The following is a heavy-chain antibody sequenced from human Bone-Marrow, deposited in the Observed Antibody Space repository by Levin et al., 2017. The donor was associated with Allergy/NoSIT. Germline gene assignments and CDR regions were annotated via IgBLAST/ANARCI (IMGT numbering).Heavy chain of an antibody. CDR1: GGSINSGDSY. CDR2: IYYSGST. Sequence: SCNVSGGSINSGDSYWSWIRQPPGKGLEWIGYIYYSGSTYYNPSLKSRITISIDTSKRQFSLQLSSVTAADTAVYYCARLSLTFYDILTGYYSPIGTFDYWGQGTLVTVSS. CDR3: ARLSLTFYDILTGYYSPIGTFDY. V-gene: IGHV4-30-4*01. D-gene: IGHD3-9*01. J-gene: IGHJ4*02.